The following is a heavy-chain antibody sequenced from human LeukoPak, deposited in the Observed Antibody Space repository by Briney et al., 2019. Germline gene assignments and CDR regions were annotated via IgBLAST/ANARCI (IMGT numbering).Heavy chain of an antibody. V-gene: IGHV4-34*01. CDR2: INHSGST. CDR3: ARRLVENAFDI. D-gene: IGHD5-24*01. J-gene: IGHJ3*02. Sequence: PSETLSLTCAVYGGSFSGYYWSWIRQPPGKGLEWIGEINHSGSTNYNPSLKSRVTISVDTSKNQFSLKLSSVTAADTAVYYCARRLVENAFDIWGQGTMVTVSS. CDR1: GGSFSGYY.